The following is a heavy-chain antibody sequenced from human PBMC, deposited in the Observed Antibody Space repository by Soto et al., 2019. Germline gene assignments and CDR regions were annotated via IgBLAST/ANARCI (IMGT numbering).Heavy chain of an antibody. D-gene: IGHD6-6*01. J-gene: IGHJ5*02. CDR1: GFSFDGYA. CDR2: ISWNSGNI. V-gene: IGHV3-9*01. CDR3: VKASTYSSSQGWFDP. Sequence: PXGCLLLSCAASGFSFDGYAMNGVRQPPGKGLEWVSGISWNSGNIDYADSVKGRFTISRDNAKNSLYLQMNSLRAEDTALYYCVKASTYSSSQGWFDPWGQGTMVTVSS.